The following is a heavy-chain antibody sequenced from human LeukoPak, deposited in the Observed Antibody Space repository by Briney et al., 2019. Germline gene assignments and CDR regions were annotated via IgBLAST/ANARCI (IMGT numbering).Heavy chain of an antibody. V-gene: IGHV3-21*01. Sequence: GGSLRLSCAASGFTFSSYSMNWVRQALGKGLEWVSSISSSSSYIYYADSVKGRFTISRDNAKNSLYLQMNSLRAGDTAVYYCARAVVAGYYFDYWGQGTLVTVSS. CDR2: ISSSSSYI. CDR3: ARAVVAGYYFDY. D-gene: IGHD6-19*01. J-gene: IGHJ4*02. CDR1: GFTFSSYS.